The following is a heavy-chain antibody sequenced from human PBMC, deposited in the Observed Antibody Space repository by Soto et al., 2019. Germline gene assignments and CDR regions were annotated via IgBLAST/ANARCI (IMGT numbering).Heavy chain of an antibody. V-gene: IGHV3-30*18. D-gene: IGHD3-22*01. CDR1: GLTFSSYG. CDR3: AKVSAWWLLVEIGEFDY. J-gene: IGHJ4*02. Sequence: GGSLRLSCAASGLTFSSYGMHWVRQAPGKGLEWVAVISYDGSNKYYADSVKGRFTISRDNSKNTLYLQMNSLRAEDTAVYYCAKVSAWWLLVEIGEFDYWGQGTLVTVSS. CDR2: ISYDGSNK.